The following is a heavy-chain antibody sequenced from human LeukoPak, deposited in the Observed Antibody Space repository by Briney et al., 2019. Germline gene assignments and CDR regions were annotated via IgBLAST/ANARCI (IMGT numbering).Heavy chain of an antibody. CDR2: IYYSGST. Sequence: SETLSLTSTVSGGSISSSSYYWGWIRQPPGKGLEWIGSIYYSGSTYYNPSLKSRVTISVDTSKNQFSLKLTSVTAADTAVYYCARRVATSGNFFDYWGPGTLVTVS. CDR3: ARRVATSGNFFDY. J-gene: IGHJ4*02. V-gene: IGHV4-39*01. D-gene: IGHD3-3*01. CDR1: GGSISSSSYY.